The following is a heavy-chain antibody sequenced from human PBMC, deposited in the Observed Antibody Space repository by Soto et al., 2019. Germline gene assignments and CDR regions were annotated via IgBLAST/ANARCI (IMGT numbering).Heavy chain of an antibody. CDR2: IGGRGNSA. J-gene: IGHJ3*01. D-gene: IGHD5-12*01. Sequence: EVQVSESGGGLVRPGGSLRLSCAASGFIFTNYAMNWVRQAPGKGLEWVSVIGGRGNSAYYADSVQGRFIISRDNSKNTLSLQMRSLTADDTAIYYCVREGRGSFDFWGRGTMVTVSS. V-gene: IGHV3-23*01. CDR1: GFIFTNYA. CDR3: VREGRGSFDF.